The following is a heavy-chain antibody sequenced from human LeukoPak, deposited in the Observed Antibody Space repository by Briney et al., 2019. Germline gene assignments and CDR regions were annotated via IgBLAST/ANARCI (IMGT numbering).Heavy chain of an antibody. D-gene: IGHD6-13*01. Sequence: GRSLGLSCAASGFTFDDYAMHWVRQAPGKGLEWVSGISWNSGSIGYADSVKGRFTISRDNAKNSLYLQMNSLRAEDTALYYCAKDRAAAGTRDAFDIWGQGTMVTVSS. CDR3: AKDRAAAGTRDAFDI. V-gene: IGHV3-9*01. CDR2: ISWNSGSI. J-gene: IGHJ3*02. CDR1: GFTFDDYA.